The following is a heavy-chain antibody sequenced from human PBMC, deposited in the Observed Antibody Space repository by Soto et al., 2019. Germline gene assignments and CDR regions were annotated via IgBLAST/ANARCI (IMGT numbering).Heavy chain of an antibody. D-gene: IGHD2-15*01. CDR1: GFSFSSYW. CDR3: TRLGGGHYFDS. CDR2: IDNEGTGT. Sequence: QPGGSLRLACAASGFSFSSYWMHWVRQAPEKGLEWVSRIDNEGTGTSYADSVRGRFTSSRDNAKNTLYLQMSSLSTEDMAVSYCTRLGGGHYFDSWGRGTLVTVSS. J-gene: IGHJ4*02. V-gene: IGHV3-74*01.